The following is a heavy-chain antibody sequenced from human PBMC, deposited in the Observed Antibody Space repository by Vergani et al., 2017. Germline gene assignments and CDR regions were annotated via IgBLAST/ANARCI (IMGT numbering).Heavy chain of an antibody. Sequence: QVQLVQSGAAVKKPGASAKVSCTASGYIFKNYYMHWLRLAPGQGFQWMGVVNFVTGAATSPQKFEGRITMTKDTSTATFYMDLSSLQYEDTAIYYCARSIGYCTSGRCRPYYFDLWGQGTLVTVSS. D-gene: IGHD2-15*01. CDR1: GYIFKNYY. CDR2: VNFVTGAA. V-gene: IGHV1-46*02. CDR3: ARSIGYCTSGRCRPYYFDL. J-gene: IGHJ4*02.